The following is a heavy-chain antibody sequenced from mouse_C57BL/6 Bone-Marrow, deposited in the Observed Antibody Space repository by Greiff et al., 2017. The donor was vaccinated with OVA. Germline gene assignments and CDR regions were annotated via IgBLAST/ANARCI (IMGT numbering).Heavy chain of an antibody. D-gene: IGHD3-3*01. CDR1: GYSFTGYY. CDR3: ARGGTSPFAY. CDR2: INPSTGGT. J-gene: IGHJ3*01. Sequence: VHVKQSGPELVKPGASVKISCKASGYSFTGYYMNWVKQSPEKSLEWIGEINPSTGGTTYNQKFKAKATLTVDKSSSTAYMQLKRLTSEDSAVYYCARGGTSPFAYWGQGTLVTVSA. V-gene: IGHV1-42*01.